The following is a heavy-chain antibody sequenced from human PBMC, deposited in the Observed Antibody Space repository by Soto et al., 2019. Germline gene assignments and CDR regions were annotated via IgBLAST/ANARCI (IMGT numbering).Heavy chain of an antibody. J-gene: IGHJ4*02. CDR3: ARAHDFWGGRQQPIDS. CDR2: INHVGIT. CDR1: GGSFRGFY. V-gene: IGHV4-34*01. Sequence: PSETLSLTCAVSGGSFRGFYWTWIRQSPGKGLEWLGDINHVGITNYNPSLKSRVSIPVDTSKSQFSLKLSSVTAADTAVYYCARAHDFWGGRQQPIDSWGPGTQVTVSS. D-gene: IGHD3-3*01.